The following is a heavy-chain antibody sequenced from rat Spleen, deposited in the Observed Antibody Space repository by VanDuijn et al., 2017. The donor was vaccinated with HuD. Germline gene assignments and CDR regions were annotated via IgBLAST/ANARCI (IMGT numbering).Heavy chain of an antibody. CDR1: GFSLTNYH. J-gene: IGHJ2*01. V-gene: IGHV2-43*01. CDR3: ARDPLLGAPFDY. Sequence: QVQLKESGPGLVQPSQTLSLTCTVSGFSLTNYHVSWVRQPPGKGLEWMGIIWTGGTTTYNSLLKSRLSISRDTSKSQVFLKMNSLQTEDTATYDCARDPLLGAPFDYWGQGVMVTVSS. CDR2: IWTGGTT. D-gene: IGHD5-1*01.